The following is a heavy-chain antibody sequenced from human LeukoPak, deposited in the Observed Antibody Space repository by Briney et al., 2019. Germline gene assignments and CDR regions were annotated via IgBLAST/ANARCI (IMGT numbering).Heavy chain of an antibody. D-gene: IGHD2-2*01. CDR3: PRDASTRCYLCEVDP. CDR1: GFTFSDFC. V-gene: IGHV3-21*01. CDR2: TIVGSNYI. Sequence: KSAGSLTLSCAASGFTFSDFCMKWVRQAPGKVLEWVSSTIVGSNYISYGDSGKGRFTIARDKAKNSLYLPMSSLTPQDTAVYYCPRDASTRCYLCEVDPWGPATLLTVSS. J-gene: IGHJ5*02.